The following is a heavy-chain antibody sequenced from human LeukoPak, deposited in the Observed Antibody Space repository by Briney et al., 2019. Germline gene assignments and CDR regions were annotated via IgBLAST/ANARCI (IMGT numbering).Heavy chain of an antibody. V-gene: IGHV4-59*01. CDR3: SRSLPGAVGAADL. J-gene: IGHJ5*02. D-gene: IGHD6-13*01. CDR1: GDSIISYY. Sequence: PSETLSLTCTVSGDSIISYYWSWIRQTPGEGLEWIAYIHSSGSTNYNPSLKSRVTISVDTYKNHFSLKVTSMTAADTGIYYCSRSLPGAVGAADLWGQGTLVTVSS. CDR2: IHSSGST.